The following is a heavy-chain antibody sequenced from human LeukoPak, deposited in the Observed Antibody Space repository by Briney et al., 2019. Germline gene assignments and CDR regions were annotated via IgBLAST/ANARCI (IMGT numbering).Heavy chain of an antibody. J-gene: IGHJ4*02. CDR3: ASIQPPFDY. CDR1: GGSFSGYS. V-gene: IGHV4-34*01. CDR2: INHSGST. D-gene: IGHD5-18*01. Sequence: SETLSLTCAVSGGSFSGYSWSWIRQPPGKGLEWIGEINHSGSTNYNPSLKSRVTISVDTSKNQFSLKLSSVTADTAVYYCASIQPPFDYWGQGTLVTVSS.